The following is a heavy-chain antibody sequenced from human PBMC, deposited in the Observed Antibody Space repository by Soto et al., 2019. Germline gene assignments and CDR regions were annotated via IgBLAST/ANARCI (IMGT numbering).Heavy chain of an antibody. CDR1: GFSFSTYL. CDR2: IKQGGNEK. CDR3: VGALTYEVPYYYYGMDV. V-gene: IGHV3-7*01. Sequence: GSLRLSCAASGFSFSTYLMSWVRQAPGKGLEWVANIKQGGNEKFYVDSVKGRFTISRDNDKKSLYLQMDSLRVEDTAVYYCVGALTYEVPYYYYGMDVWGQGTTVTVSS. J-gene: IGHJ6*02. D-gene: IGHD3-16*01.